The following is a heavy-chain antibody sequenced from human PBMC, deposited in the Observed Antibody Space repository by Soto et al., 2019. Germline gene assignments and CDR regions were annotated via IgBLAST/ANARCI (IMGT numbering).Heavy chain of an antibody. Sequence: PSETLSLTCTVSAGSVSSGSYYWSWIRQPPGKGLEWIGYIYYSGSANYNPSLKSRVTISLDTSKSQFSLKLTSVTGADTAVYYCARGRFGYNVFDYWGRGTLVTVSS. CDR2: IYYSGSA. CDR3: ARGRFGYNVFDY. V-gene: IGHV4-61*01. CDR1: AGSVSSGSYY. D-gene: IGHD5-18*01. J-gene: IGHJ4*02.